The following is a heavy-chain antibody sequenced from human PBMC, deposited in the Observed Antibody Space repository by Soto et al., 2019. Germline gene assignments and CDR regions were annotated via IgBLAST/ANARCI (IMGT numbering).Heavy chain of an antibody. CDR3: ARGRYCTNGVCYTMVY. CDR1: GFTLSSYA. V-gene: IGHV3-30-3*01. D-gene: IGHD2-8*01. Sequence: PGGSLRLSCAASGFTLSSYAMHWVRQAPGKGLEWVAVISYDGSNKYYADSVKGRFTISRDNSKNTLYLQMNSLRAEDTAVYYCARGRYCTNGVCYTMVYWGQGTLVTVSS. J-gene: IGHJ4*02. CDR2: ISYDGSNK.